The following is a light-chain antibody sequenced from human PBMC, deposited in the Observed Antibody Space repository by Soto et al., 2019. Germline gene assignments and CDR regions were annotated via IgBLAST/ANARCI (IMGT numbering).Light chain of an antibody. CDR3: HRDGSPYT. CDR2: GAS. V-gene: IGKV3-20*01. J-gene: IGKJ2*01. Sequence: EIVLTQSPGTLSLSPGESATLSCRASQSVSSTYLAWYQQKPGQAPRLLIYGASSRATGIPDGFRGSGSAKYFTLIISRQPHEDFVVYYCHRDGSPYTFGQGTQLEIK. CDR1: QSVSSTY.